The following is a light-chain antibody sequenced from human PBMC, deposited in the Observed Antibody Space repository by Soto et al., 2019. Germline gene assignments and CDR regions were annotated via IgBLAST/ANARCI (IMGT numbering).Light chain of an antibody. J-gene: IGKJ2*01. CDR3: QQYKKWYT. CDR1: QSVSSK. CDR2: GAS. Sequence: EIVMTQSPATLSVSPGERATLSCRASQSVSSKLAWYQQKPGQAPRLLIYGASTRATGIPDRFSGSGSGTEFTLTISSLQSEDFAVYYCQQYKKWYTFRQGTKLEI. V-gene: IGKV3-15*01.